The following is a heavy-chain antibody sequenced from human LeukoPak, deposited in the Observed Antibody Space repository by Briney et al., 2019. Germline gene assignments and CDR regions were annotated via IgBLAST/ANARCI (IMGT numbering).Heavy chain of an antibody. J-gene: IGHJ5*02. CDR3: ARKYTDHWFDP. V-gene: IGHV4-30-4*01. CDR1: GGSISSGNFY. CDR2: IFYLGST. Sequence: PSETLSLTCTVSGGSISSGNFYWSWILQPPGKGLEWIGYIFYLGSTYYNLSLKSRVTMSVDTSKNQFSLKLRSVTAADTAVYYCARKYTDHWFDPWGQGTLVTVSS. D-gene: IGHD6-6*01.